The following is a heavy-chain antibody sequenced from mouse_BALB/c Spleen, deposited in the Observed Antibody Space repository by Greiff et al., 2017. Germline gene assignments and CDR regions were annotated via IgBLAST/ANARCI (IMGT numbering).Heavy chain of an antibody. CDR1: GYTFTSYW. J-gene: IGHJ2*01. Sequence: QVQLQQSGAELAKPGASVKMSCKASGYTFTSYWMHWVKQRPGQGLEWIGYINPSTGYTEYNQKFKDKATLTADKSSSTAYMQLSSLTSEDSAVYYCARSLGRHYFDYWGQGTTLTVSS. V-gene: IGHV1-7*01. CDR3: ARSLGRHYFDY. D-gene: IGHD4-1*01. CDR2: INPSTGYT.